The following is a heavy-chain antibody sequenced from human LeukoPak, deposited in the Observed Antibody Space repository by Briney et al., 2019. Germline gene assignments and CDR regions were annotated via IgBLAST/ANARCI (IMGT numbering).Heavy chain of an antibody. Sequence: GRSLRLSCAASGFTFSSYAMHWVRQAPGKGLEWVAVISYDGSNKYYADSVKGRFTISRDNSKNTLYLQMNSLGAEDTAVYYCAKDVGKWESLHFFDYWGQGTLVTVSS. CDR2: ISYDGSNK. D-gene: IGHD1-26*01. CDR3: AKDVGKWESLHFFDY. V-gene: IGHV3-30-3*01. J-gene: IGHJ4*02. CDR1: GFTFSSYA.